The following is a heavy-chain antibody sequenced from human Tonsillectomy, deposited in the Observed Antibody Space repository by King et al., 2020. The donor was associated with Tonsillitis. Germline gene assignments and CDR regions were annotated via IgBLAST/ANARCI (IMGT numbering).Heavy chain of an antibody. CDR3: ARGCGIVVVPSAMGVVDF. CDR2: IYHSGST. Sequence: VQLQESGPGLVKPSATLSLTCTVSGYSIISGHYWGWIRQPPGKGLEWIGSIYHSGSTYYNPSLKSRVTISVDTSKHQFSLKLSSLTAADTAVYYCARGCGIVVVPSAMGVVDFWGQGTLVPVSS. V-gene: IGHV4-38-2*02. J-gene: IGHJ4*02. CDR1: GYSIISGHY. D-gene: IGHD2-2*01.